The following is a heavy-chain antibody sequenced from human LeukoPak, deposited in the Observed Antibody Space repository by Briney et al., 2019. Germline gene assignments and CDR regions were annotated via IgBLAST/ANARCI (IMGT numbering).Heavy chain of an antibody. CDR1: GGSISSSSNY. D-gene: IGHD3-10*01. J-gene: IGHJ5*02. CDR2: IYYSGST. V-gene: IGHV4-39*01. Sequence: PSETLSLTCTVSGGSISSSSNYWGWIRQSPGKGLEWIGRIYYSGSTYYSPSLKSRVTISVDTSKNQFSLKLISVTAADTAVYYCARAGGGRSHYNWFDPWGQGTLVTVSS. CDR3: ARAGGGRSHYNWFDP.